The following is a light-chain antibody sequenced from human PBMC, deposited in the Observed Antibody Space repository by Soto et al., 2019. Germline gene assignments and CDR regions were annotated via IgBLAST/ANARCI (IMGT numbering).Light chain of an antibody. Sequence: EIVLTQSPATLSLSPGERATLSCRTSQSVSKYFAWYQQKPGRAPRRLIYDASSRATGIPARVLGSGSGTDFTLTISSLEPEDFAIDDCQQRSNWPITIGQGTRLE. CDR1: QSVSKY. CDR2: DAS. CDR3: QQRSNWPIT. V-gene: IGKV3-11*01. J-gene: IGKJ5*01.